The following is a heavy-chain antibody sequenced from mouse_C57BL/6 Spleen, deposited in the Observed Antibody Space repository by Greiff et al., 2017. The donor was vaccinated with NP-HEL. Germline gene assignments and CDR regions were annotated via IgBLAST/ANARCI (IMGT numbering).Heavy chain of an antibody. CDR3: ARDYYGNYGDWYFDV. J-gene: IGHJ1*03. V-gene: IGHV1-55*01. D-gene: IGHD2-1*01. Sequence: VQLQQPGAELVKPGASVKMSCKASGYTFTSYWITWVKQRPGQGLEWIGDIYPGSGSTNYNEKFKSKATLTVDTSSSTAYMQLSSLTSEDSAVYYCARDYYGNYGDWYFDVWGTGTTVTVSS. CDR2: IYPGSGST. CDR1: GYTFTSYW.